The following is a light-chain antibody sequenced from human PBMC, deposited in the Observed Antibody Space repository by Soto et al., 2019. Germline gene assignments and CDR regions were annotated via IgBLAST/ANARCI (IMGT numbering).Light chain of an antibody. CDR1: QNINNY. Sequence: DIQMTQSPSSLSASVGDRVTITCQASQNINNYLNWYQQKQGRAPKLLIYDASNLEAGVPSRFRGSGSGTDFTLTISRLQPEDIATYYCQQYENLPTFGQGTRLEIK. J-gene: IGKJ5*01. V-gene: IGKV1-33*01. CDR2: DAS. CDR3: QQYENLPT.